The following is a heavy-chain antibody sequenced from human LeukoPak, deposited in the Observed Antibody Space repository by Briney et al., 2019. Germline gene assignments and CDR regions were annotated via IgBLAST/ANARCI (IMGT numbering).Heavy chain of an antibody. J-gene: IGHJ4*01. V-gene: IGHV3-48*02. D-gene: IGHD3-16*01. CDR1: GFTFTDYP. CDR3: ARDQRFAFDY. Sequence: GSLRLSCAASGFTFTDYPMNWVRQAPGRGLEWVANILTSAASAYNTNYADSVQGRVIISRDDAKKTLYLHMNGMRDDDTAVYYCARDQRFAFDYWGQGILVTVSS. CDR2: ILTSAASAYNT.